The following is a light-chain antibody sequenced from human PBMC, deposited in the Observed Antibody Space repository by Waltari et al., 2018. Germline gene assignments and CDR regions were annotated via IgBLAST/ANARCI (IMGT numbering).Light chain of an antibody. V-gene: IGKV2-28*01. CDR2: VGS. CDR1: QPLLHSNGKNY. J-gene: IGKJ1*01. Sequence: DIVMTQSPLSLPVTPGEPASISCRSSQPLLHSNGKNYLDWYLQKPGQSRRRLMYVGSNRASGVTDRFSGSGSGTDFTLKISRVEAEDVGVYYCMQGLQTPWTFGQGTKVEIK. CDR3: MQGLQTPWT.